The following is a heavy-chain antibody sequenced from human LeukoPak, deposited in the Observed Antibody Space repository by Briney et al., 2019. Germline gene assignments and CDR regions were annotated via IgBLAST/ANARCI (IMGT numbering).Heavy chain of an antibody. D-gene: IGHD5-18*01. CDR3: ARSAYNYGYVYFDH. Sequence: GASVTVSCKASGYTFNGCFIHYVRQAPRQGLEWMGWIDPNSDNIRYSETFKDRVTLTRDTSTNTAYMELSWLRSDDTAVYYCARSAYNYGYVYFDHWGQGTLVIVSS. CDR2: IDPNSDNI. CDR1: GYTFNGCF. J-gene: IGHJ4*02. V-gene: IGHV1-2*02.